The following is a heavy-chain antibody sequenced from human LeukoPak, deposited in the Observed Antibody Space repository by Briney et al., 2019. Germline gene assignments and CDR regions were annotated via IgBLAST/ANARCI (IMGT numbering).Heavy chain of an antibody. CDR1: SFAFSNYN. Sequence: PGGSLRLSCAASSFAFSNYNMNWVRQAPGKGLEWVSYISSSSHSIYYADSVKGRFTISRDNAKNSLYLQMNSLRAEDTAVYYCARAPPVDGKGLDYWGQGTLVTVPS. J-gene: IGHJ4*02. CDR2: ISSSSHSI. CDR3: ARAPPVDGKGLDY. V-gene: IGHV3-21*05. D-gene: IGHD6-19*01.